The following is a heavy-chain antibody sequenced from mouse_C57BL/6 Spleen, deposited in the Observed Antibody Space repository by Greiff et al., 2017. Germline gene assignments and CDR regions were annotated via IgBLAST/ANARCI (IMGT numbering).Heavy chain of an antibody. Sequence: QVQLQQSGAELVRPGTSVKVSCKASGYAFTNYLIEWVKQRPGPGLEWIGVINPGSGGTNYNEKFKGKATLTADKSSSTAYMQLSSLTSEDSAVYFCARSGGSLFDYWGQGTTLTVSS. CDR2: INPGSGGT. J-gene: IGHJ2*01. CDR1: GYAFTNYL. CDR3: ARSGGSLFDY. D-gene: IGHD3-1*01. V-gene: IGHV1-54*01.